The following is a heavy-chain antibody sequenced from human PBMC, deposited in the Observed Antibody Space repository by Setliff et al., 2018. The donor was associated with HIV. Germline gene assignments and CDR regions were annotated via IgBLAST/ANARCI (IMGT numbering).Heavy chain of an antibody. CDR2: IIPFLGIA. Sequence: VASVKVSCKASGGTFSRYPISWVRQAPGQGLEWMGGIIPFLGIANNAQKFQGRLTITADKSTSTAYMELSSRRSEDTAVYYCARVISQFSDWQKDYFQYWGQGTLVTVSS. CDR1: GGTFSRYP. D-gene: IGHD3-9*01. V-gene: IGHV1-69*10. J-gene: IGHJ4*02. CDR3: ARVISQFSDWQKDYFQY.